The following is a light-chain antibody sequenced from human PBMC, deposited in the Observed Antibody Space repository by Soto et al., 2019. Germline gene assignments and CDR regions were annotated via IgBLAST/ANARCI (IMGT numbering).Light chain of an antibody. CDR1: QSVSSSY. CDR2: GAS. V-gene: IGKV3-20*01. J-gene: IGKJ3*01. Sequence: EIVLTQSTGTLSLSPGERATLSCRASQSVSSSYLAWYQQKPGQAPRLLIYGASSRATGIPDRFSGSGSGTDFTLTISRLEPEDFAVYYCQQYGSSPRFTFGPGTKVDIK. CDR3: QQYGSSPRFT.